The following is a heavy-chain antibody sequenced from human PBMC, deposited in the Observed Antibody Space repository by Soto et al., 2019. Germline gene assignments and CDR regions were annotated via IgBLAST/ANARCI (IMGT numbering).Heavy chain of an antibody. CDR1: GGSFSGYY. V-gene: IGHV4-34*01. J-gene: IGHJ6*03. D-gene: IGHD6-13*01. Sequence: TSETLSLTCAVYGGSFSGYYWSWIRQPPGKGLEWIGEINHSGSTNYSPSLKSRVTISVDTSKNQFSLKLSSVTAADTAVYYCARGSPWYSSSWYPYYYYMDVWGKGTTVTVSS. CDR3: ARGSPWYSSSWYPYYYYMDV. CDR2: INHSGST.